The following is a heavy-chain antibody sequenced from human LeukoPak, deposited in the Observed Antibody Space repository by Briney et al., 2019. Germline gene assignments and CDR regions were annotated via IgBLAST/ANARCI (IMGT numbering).Heavy chain of an antibody. CDR1: GYTFTSYH. J-gene: IGHJ3*02. Sequence: ASVKVSCKASGYTFTSYHMHWVRQAPGQGLEWMGWINTNTGNPTYAQGFTARFVFSLDTSVSTAYLQISSLKAEDTAVYYCARASLIQLWLLGVGAFDIWGQGTMVTVSS. D-gene: IGHD5-18*01. CDR2: INTNTGNP. V-gene: IGHV7-4-1*02. CDR3: ARASLIQLWLLGVGAFDI.